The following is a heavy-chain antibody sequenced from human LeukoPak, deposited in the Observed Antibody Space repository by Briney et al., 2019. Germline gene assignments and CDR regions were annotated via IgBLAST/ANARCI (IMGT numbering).Heavy chain of an antibody. J-gene: IGHJ4*02. CDR3: ARGGQSRAAAVGY. D-gene: IGHD6-13*01. V-gene: IGHV3-48*03. CDR1: GFTLTNYE. Sequence: GGSLRLSCAASGFTLTNYEMNWVRQAPGKGLEWVSHISSSGTTEYYADSVRGRFTMSRDNAKNSLYLQMNRLRAEDTAVYYCARGGQSRAAAVGYWGQGTLVTVSS. CDR2: ISSSGTTE.